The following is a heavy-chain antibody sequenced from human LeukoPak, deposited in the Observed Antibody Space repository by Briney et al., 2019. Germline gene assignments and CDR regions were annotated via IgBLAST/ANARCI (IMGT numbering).Heavy chain of an antibody. Sequence: SETLSLTCTVSGGSIRSYYWSWIRQPPGKGLGWIGYIYYSGSTNYNPSLKSRVSISVDTSKNQFSLKLSSVTAADTAVYYCARAPGGYGSGSRGAFDIWGQGTMVTVSS. CDR3: ARAPGGYGSGSRGAFDI. V-gene: IGHV4-59*01. J-gene: IGHJ3*02. D-gene: IGHD3-10*01. CDR1: GGSIRSYY. CDR2: IYYSGST.